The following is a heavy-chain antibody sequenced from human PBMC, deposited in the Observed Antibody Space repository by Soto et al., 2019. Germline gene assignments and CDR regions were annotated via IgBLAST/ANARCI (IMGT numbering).Heavy chain of an antibody. Sequence: SETLSLTCAVDGGSISGYYWSWIRQPPGRGLEWIAEINYSGSTNYNPSLKSRVTISVDTSKNQFSLKLSSVTAADTAVYYCASGYGLEGFDYRGQGTLVTVSS. V-gene: IGHV4-34*01. D-gene: IGHD4-17*01. CDR2: INYSGST. CDR3: ASGYGLEGFDY. CDR1: GGSISGYY. J-gene: IGHJ4*02.